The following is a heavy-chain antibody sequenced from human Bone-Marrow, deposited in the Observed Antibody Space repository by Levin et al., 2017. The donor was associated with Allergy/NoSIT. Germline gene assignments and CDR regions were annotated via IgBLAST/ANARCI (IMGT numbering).Heavy chain of an antibody. Sequence: GESLKISCAASGFTFSDYWMTWVRQAPGKGLEWLGNIRQDGSEKHYVDSVEGRFSISRDNAKNSLYLQMKSLRADDTAVYFCARDLSLGGFIDYWGQGSFVTVSS. D-gene: IGHD5-12*01. J-gene: IGHJ4*02. CDR3: ARDLSLGGFIDY. CDR2: IRQDGSEK. V-gene: IGHV3-7*04. CDR1: GFTFSDYW.